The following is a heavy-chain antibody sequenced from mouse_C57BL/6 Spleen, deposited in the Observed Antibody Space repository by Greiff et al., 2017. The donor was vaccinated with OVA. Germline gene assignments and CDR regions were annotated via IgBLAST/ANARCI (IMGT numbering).Heavy chain of an antibody. CDR3: ERHEELRGDYAMDY. Sequence: EVKLMESGGDLVKPGGSLKLSCAASGFTFSSYGMSWVRQTPDKRLEWVATISSGGSYTYYPDSVKGRFTISRDNAKNTLYLQMSSLKSEDTAMYYCERHEELRGDYAMDYWGQGTSVTVSS. V-gene: IGHV5-6*01. CDR1: GFTFSSYG. J-gene: IGHJ4*01. CDR2: ISSGGSYT. D-gene: IGHD1-1*01.